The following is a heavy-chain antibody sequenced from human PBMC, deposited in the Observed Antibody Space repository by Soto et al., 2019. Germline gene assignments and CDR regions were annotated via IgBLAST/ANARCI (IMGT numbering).Heavy chain of an antibody. CDR3: ARGYCSGGSCYSPLLFVY. Sequence: GGSLRLSCAASGFTFSSYSMNWVRQAPGKGLEWVSSISSSSSYIYYADSVKGRFTISRDNAKNSLYLQMNSLRAEDTAVYYCARGYCSGGSCYSPLLFVYWGQGTLVTVSS. CDR1: GFTFSSYS. V-gene: IGHV3-21*01. J-gene: IGHJ4*02. D-gene: IGHD2-15*01. CDR2: ISSSSSYI.